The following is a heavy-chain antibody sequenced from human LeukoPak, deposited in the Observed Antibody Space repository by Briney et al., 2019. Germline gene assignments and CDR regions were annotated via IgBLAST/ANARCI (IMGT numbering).Heavy chain of an antibody. J-gene: IGHJ4*02. CDR2: ISGSGGTT. CDR1: GFTFKNYA. D-gene: IGHD1-26*01. Sequence: SGGSLRLSCAASGFTFKNYAMSWVRQAPGKGLEWVSSISGSGGTTYDADSVKSRFTISRDNSKNTLYLQMNSLRAEDTAVYYCAKMNVGATTGFFDYWGQGTLVTVSS. CDR3: AKMNVGATTGFFDY. V-gene: IGHV3-23*01.